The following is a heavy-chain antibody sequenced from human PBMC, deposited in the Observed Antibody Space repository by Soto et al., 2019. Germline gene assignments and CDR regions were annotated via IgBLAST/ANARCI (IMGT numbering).Heavy chain of an antibody. J-gene: IGHJ4*02. D-gene: IGHD3-9*01. Sequence: SETLSLTCAVYGGSFSGYYWSWIRQPPGKGLEWIGEMNNRGSTNYNPSLKSRVTIPVDTSKKQFSLKLSSVTAADTAVYYCARHFMYFDLADFWGQGTLVTVSS. CDR2: MNNRGST. CDR1: GGSFSGYY. CDR3: ARHFMYFDLADF. V-gene: IGHV4-34*01.